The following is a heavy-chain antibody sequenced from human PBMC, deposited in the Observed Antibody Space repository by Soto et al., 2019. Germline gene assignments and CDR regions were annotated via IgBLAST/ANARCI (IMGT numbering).Heavy chain of an antibody. CDR3: AHMSESSGWYVLDY. J-gene: IGHJ4*02. V-gene: IGHV2-5*02. CDR2: IYWDDDK. CDR1: GFSLSTSGVG. Sequence: QITLKESGPTLVKPTQTLTLTCTFSGFSLSTSGVGVGWIRQPPGKAPEWLALIYWDDDKRYSPSLKSRLTITKDTSKNQVVLTMTNMDPVDTATYYCAHMSESSGWYVLDYWGQGTLVTVSS. D-gene: IGHD6-19*01.